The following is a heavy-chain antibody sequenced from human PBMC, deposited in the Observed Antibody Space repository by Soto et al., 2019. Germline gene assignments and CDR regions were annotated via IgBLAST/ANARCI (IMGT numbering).Heavy chain of an antibody. CDR2: IYWNDDK. D-gene: IGHD5-12*01. Sequence: SGPTLVNPTQTLTLTCTFSGFSLSTSGVGVGWIRQPPGKALEWLALIYWNDDKRYSPSLNNRLTITKDTSKNQVVLTMTNVDTVDTATYYCAHLHANSGYDWRYDPWGQGTLVTVSS. J-gene: IGHJ5*02. CDR3: AHLHANSGYDWRYDP. V-gene: IGHV2-5*01. CDR1: GFSLSTSGVG.